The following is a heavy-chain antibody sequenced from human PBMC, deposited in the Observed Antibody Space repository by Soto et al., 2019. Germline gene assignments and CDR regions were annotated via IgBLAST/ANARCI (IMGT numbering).Heavy chain of an antibody. CDR2: IYYSGST. V-gene: IGHV4-59*08. Sequence: SETLSLTCTVSGGSISSYYWSWIRQPPGKGLEWIGYIYYSGSTNYNPSLRSRVTISVATSKNQFSLKLTSVIAADTAVYYCARPQKLYDSSGYYFDAFDIWGQGTMVTVSS. CDR1: GGSISSYY. D-gene: IGHD3-22*01. CDR3: ARPQKLYDSSGYYFDAFDI. J-gene: IGHJ3*02.